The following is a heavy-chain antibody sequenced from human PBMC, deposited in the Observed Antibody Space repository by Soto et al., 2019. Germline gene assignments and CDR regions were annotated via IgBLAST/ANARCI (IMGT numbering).Heavy chain of an antibody. Sequence: QVQLVESGGDLVKPGGSLRLSCAASGYTFSDYYMSWIRQAPGKGLEWISYIDTSGTKIYYADSVKGRFTITRDNAKNSLYLDMTSLRDEDTAVYYCASHYDMWSGYLSPVDYWGQGTLVTVSS. D-gene: IGHD3-3*01. CDR1: GYTFSDYY. CDR2: IDTSGTKI. J-gene: IGHJ4*02. CDR3: ASHYDMWSGYLSPVDY. V-gene: IGHV3-11*01.